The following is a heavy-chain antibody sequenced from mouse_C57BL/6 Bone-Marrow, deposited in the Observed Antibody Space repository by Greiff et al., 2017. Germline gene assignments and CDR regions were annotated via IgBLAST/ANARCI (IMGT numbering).Heavy chain of an antibody. CDR2: IDPSDSYT. CDR1: GYTFTSYW. CDR3: ASRSYYYAMDF. J-gene: IGHJ4*01. Sequence: VQLQQSGAELVMPGASVKLSCKASGYTFTSYWMNWVKQRPGQGLEWIGEIDPSDSYTNYNQKFKGKSTLTVDKSSSTAYMQLSSLTSEDSAVYYCASRSYYYAMDFWGQGTSVTVSS. V-gene: IGHV1-69*01.